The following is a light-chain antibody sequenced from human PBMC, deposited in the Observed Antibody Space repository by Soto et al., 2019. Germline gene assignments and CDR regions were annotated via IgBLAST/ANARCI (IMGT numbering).Light chain of an antibody. J-gene: IGKJ2*01. CDR3: QEYNSWPYT. CDR2: GAS. V-gene: IGKV3-15*01. CDR1: QSVTSN. Sequence: EILMTQSPATLSVSPGERATLSCRASQSVTSNLAWYQQKPGQAPRLLIYGASTRAAGIPARFGGSGSGTEFTLNISSLQSEDFAVYYCQEYNSWPYTFGQGTKLEIK.